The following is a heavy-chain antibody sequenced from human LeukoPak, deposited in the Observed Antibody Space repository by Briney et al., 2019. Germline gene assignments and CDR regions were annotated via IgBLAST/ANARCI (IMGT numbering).Heavy chain of an antibody. J-gene: IGHJ4*02. Sequence: GGSLRLSCAASGFTFDDYGMSWVRHAPGKGLEWVSAISGSGGSTYYADSVKGRFTISRDNSKNTLYLQMNSLRAEDTAVYYCAKAPNYYDIFVALDYWGQGTLVTVSS. CDR1: GFTFDDYG. D-gene: IGHD3-22*01. V-gene: IGHV3-23*01. CDR3: AKAPNYYDIFVALDY. CDR2: ISGSGGST.